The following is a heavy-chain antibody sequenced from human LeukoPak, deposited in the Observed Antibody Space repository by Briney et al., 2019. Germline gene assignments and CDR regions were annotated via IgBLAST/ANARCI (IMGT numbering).Heavy chain of an antibody. CDR1: GGSFNGYY. CDR2: IDHSGNS. V-gene: IGHV4-34*01. J-gene: IGHJ6*03. CDR3: ARGTSRYMDV. Sequence: PSETLSLTCAVYGGSFNGYYWSWLRQPPGKGLEWIGEIDHSGNSNQNPSLKSRVTISVDTSKNQFSLKVNSVTAADTAVYYCARGTSRYMDVWGKGTTVTVSS.